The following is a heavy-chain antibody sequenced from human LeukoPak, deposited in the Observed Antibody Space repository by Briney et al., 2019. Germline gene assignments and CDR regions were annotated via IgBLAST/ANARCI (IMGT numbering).Heavy chain of an antibody. CDR1: GFTVSNNY. D-gene: IGHD6-13*01. CDR3: ARVRATNSSSWPLDY. Sequence: GGSLRLSCAASGFTVSNNYMSWIRQAPGKGLEWVSYISSSGSTIYYADSVKGRFTISRDNAKNSLYLQMNSLRAEDTAVYYCARVRATNSSSWPLDYWGQGTLVTVSS. J-gene: IGHJ4*02. CDR2: ISSSGSTI. V-gene: IGHV3-11*01.